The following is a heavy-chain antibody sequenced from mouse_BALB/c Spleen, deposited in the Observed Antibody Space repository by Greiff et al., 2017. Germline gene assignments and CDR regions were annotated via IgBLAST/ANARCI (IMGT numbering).Heavy chain of an antibody. J-gene: IGHJ3*01. Sequence: QVHVKQSGAELVRPGTSVKVSCKASGYAFTNYLIEWVKQRPGQGLEWIGVINPGSGGTNYNEKFKGKATLTADKSSSTAYMQLSSLTSDDSAVYFCARGDLEGWFAYWGQGTLVTVSA. CDR1: GYAFTNYL. CDR3: ARGDLEGWFAY. V-gene: IGHV1-54*01. CDR2: INPGSGGT.